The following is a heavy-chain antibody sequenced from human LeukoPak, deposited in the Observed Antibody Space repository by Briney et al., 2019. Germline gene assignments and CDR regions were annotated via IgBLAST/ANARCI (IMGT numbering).Heavy chain of an antibody. Sequence: SETLSLTCTVSGGSISSGDYYWSWIRQPPGKGLEWIGYIYYSGSTYYNPSLKSRVTISVDTSKNQFSLKLSSVTAADTAVYYCARGGSSGFLGYWGQGTLVTVSS. CDR2: IYYSGST. CDR1: GGSISSGDYY. CDR3: ARGGSSGFLGY. V-gene: IGHV4-30-4*01. D-gene: IGHD3-22*01. J-gene: IGHJ4*02.